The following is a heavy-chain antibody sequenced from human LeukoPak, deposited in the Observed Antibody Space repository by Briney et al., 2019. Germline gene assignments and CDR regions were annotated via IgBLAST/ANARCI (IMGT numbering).Heavy chain of an antibody. J-gene: IGHJ4*02. Sequence: SETLSLTCTVSGGSISSSSYYWGWIRQPPGKGLEWIGSIYYSGSTYYNPSLKSRVTISVDTSKNQFSLKLSSVTAADTAVYYCARQDYYDSSGYYSSGQLDYWGQGTLVTVSS. CDR3: ARQDYYDSSGYYSSGQLDY. D-gene: IGHD3-22*01. CDR2: IYYSGST. CDR1: GGSISSSSYY. V-gene: IGHV4-39*01.